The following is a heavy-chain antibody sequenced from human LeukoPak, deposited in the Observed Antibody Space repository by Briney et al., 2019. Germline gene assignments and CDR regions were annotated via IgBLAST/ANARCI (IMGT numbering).Heavy chain of an antibody. CDR3: ARGGLGGPDAFDI. CDR1: GFTVSSNY. V-gene: IGHV3-66*01. J-gene: IGHJ3*02. CDR2: IYSGGST. Sequence: PGGSLRLSCAASGFTVSSNYVSWVRQAPGKGLEWVSVIYSGGSTYYADSVKGRFTISRDNSKNTLYLQMNSLRAEDTAVYYCARGGLGGPDAFDIWGQGTMVTVSS. D-gene: IGHD6-19*01.